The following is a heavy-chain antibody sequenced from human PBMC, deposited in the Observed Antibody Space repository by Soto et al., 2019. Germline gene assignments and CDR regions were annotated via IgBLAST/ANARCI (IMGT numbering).Heavy chain of an antibody. CDR1: GGIFSSYA. D-gene: IGHD3-22*01. CDR3: AGGRDCYDSTHDY. V-gene: IGHV1-69*12. CDR2: IIPIFGTA. Sequence: HVQLVQSGAEVKKPGSSVKVSCKASGGIFSSYAISWVRQAPGQGLEWMGGIIPIFGTANYAQDIQGRVTITADESTSTAYMELSSLRSEVTAVYYCAGGRDCYDSTHDYWGQETLVTVSS. J-gene: IGHJ4*02.